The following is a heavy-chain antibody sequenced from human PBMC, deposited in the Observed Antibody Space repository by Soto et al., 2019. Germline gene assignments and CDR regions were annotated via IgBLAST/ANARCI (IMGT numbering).Heavy chain of an antibody. CDR1: GYSFTSYW. Sequence: PGESLKISCKGSGYSFTSYWISWVRQMPGKGLEWMGRIDPSDSYTNYSPSFQGHVTISADKSISTAYLQWSSLKASDTAMYYCATQTTAYYYGSGGFDYWGQGTLVTVS. CDR3: ATQTTAYYYGSGGFDY. V-gene: IGHV5-10-1*01. J-gene: IGHJ4*02. D-gene: IGHD3-10*01. CDR2: IDPSDSYT.